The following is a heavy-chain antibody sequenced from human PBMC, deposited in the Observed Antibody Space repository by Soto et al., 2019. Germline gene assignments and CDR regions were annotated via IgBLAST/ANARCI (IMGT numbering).Heavy chain of an antibody. CDR2: ISAYNGNT. V-gene: IGHV1-18*01. CDR1: GYTFTSYG. Sequence: ASVKVSCKASGYTFTSYGISWVRQAPGQGLEWMGWISAYNGNTNYAQKLQGRVTMTTDTSTSTAYMELRSLRSDDTAVYYCARGGWDIVVATATLFDYWGQGTLVTVSS. CDR3: ARGGWDIVVATATLFDY. J-gene: IGHJ4*02. D-gene: IGHD2-21*02.